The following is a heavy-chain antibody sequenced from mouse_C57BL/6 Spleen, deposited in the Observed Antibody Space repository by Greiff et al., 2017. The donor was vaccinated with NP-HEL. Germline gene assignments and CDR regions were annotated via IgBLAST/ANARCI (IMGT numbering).Heavy chain of an antibody. J-gene: IGHJ2*01. V-gene: IGHV1-15*01. D-gene: IGHD3-3*01. CDR2: IDPETGGT. Sequence: VQLQQSGAELVRPGASVTLSCKASGYTFTDYEMHWVKQTPVHGLEWIGAIDPETGGTAYNQKFKGKAILTADKSSSTAYMELRSLTSEDSAVYYCTRRAGTGYFDYWGQGTTLTVSS. CDR1: GYTFTDYE. CDR3: TRRAGTGYFDY.